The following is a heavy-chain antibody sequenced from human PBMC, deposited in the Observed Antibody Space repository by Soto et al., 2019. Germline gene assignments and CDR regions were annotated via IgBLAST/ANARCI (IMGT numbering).Heavy chain of an antibody. D-gene: IGHD2-2*01. CDR3: ARGRIIVVVPAASFGGMDV. CDR1: GGTFSSYA. J-gene: IGHJ6*02. Sequence: SVKVSCKASGGTFSSYAISWVRQAPGQGLEWMGGIIPIFGTANYTQKFQGRVTITADESTSTAYMELSSLRSEDTAVYYCARGRIIVVVPAASFGGMDVWGQGTTVTVSS. CDR2: IIPIFGTA. V-gene: IGHV1-69*13.